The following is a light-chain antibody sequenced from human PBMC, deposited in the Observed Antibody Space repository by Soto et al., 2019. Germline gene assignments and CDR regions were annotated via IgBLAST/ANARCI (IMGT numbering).Light chain of an antibody. CDR3: ETWDSDTRV. CDR1: SGHSSYI. CDR2: LEGSGSY. V-gene: IGLV4-60*02. J-gene: IGLJ3*02. Sequence: QPVLTQSSSASASLGSSVKLTCTLSSGHSSYIIAWHQQQPGQAPRYLMKLEGSGSYNKGSGVPDRFSGSGSGADRYLTISILHFEDEADYYCETWDSDTRVFGGGTKLTVL.